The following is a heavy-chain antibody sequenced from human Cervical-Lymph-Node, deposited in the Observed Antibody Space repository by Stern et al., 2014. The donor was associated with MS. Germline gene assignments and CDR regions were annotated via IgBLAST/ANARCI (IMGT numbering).Heavy chain of an antibody. J-gene: IGHJ4*02. CDR3: ARVGRMATLYYFDY. CDR2: IYYSGST. Sequence: QVQLQESGPGLVQPSQTLSLTCTVSGGSISSGGYYWSWIRQHPGKGLEWIGYIYYSGSTYYNPSLKSRVTISVDTSKNQFSLKLSSVTAADTAVYYCARVGRMATLYYFDYWGQGTLVTVSS. CDR1: GGSISSGGYY. V-gene: IGHV4-31*03. D-gene: IGHD4-23*01.